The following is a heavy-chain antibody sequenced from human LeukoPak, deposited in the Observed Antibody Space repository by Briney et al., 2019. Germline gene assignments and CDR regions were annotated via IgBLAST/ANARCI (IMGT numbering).Heavy chain of an antibody. CDR1: GFTFSSYS. Sequence: PGGSLRLSCAASGFTFSSYSMNWVRQAPGKGLEWVSSISSSSSYIYYADSVKGRFTVSRDNAKNSLYLQMNSLRAEDTAVYYCVSPNHGSGSYYSWAPDYWGQGTLVTVSS. J-gene: IGHJ4*02. V-gene: IGHV3-21*01. CDR3: VSPNHGSGSYYSWAPDY. CDR2: ISSSSSYI. D-gene: IGHD3-10*01.